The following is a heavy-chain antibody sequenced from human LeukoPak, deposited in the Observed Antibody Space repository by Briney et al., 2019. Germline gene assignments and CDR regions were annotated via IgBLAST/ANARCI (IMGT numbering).Heavy chain of an antibody. J-gene: IGHJ4*02. CDR3: VKDQGVVFGFFDN. D-gene: IGHD3-3*01. CDR2: IYYDGNTK. V-gene: IGHV3-30*02. Sequence: VGEALKKGLEWVAFIYYDGNTKYYADSGKGRFPISRDNSRNTLYLPMNTLRAEDTALFYCVKDQGVVFGFFDNWGQGTLVTVSS.